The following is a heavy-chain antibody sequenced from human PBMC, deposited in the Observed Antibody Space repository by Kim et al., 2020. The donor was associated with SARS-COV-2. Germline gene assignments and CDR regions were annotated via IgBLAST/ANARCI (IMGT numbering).Heavy chain of an antibody. D-gene: IGHD3-9*01. V-gene: IGHV4-59*01. CDR3: AMIVRYFDWLPVDP. J-gene: IGHJ5*01. Sequence: NPSLKSRVTISVDTSKNQFSLKLSSVTAADTAVYYCAMIVRYFDWLPVDPWGQGTLVTVSS.